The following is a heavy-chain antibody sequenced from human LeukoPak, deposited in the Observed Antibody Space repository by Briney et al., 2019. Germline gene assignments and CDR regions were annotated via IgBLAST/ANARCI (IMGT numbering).Heavy chain of an antibody. V-gene: IGHV3-30-3*01. CDR2: ISYDGGNK. CDR3: ARDPGNLRYGSGISQNPLVY. J-gene: IGHJ4*02. Sequence: PGRSLRLSCAASGFTFSNYAMHWVRQAPGKGLEWVTVISYDGGNKYYADSVKGRSTISRDNSKNTLYLQMNSLRPEDTAVYYCARDPGNLRYGSGISQNPLVYWGQGTLVTVSS. D-gene: IGHD3-10*01. CDR1: GFTFSNYA.